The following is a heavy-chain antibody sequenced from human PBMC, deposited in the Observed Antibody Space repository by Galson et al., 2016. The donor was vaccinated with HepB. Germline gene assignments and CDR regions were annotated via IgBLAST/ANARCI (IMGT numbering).Heavy chain of an antibody. CDR3: VKEPDYDVQ. V-gene: IGHV3-7*01. D-gene: IGHD3-22*01. J-gene: IGHJ4*02. CDR1: GFTFTRYW. Sequence: SLRLSCAASGFTFTRYWMSWVRQAPGNGLEWVANINEDGSEENYVDSVRGRFTISRDNAKNSLYLQMSRLRVGDTALYYCVKEPDYDVQWGQGTRVTVS. CDR2: INEDGSEE.